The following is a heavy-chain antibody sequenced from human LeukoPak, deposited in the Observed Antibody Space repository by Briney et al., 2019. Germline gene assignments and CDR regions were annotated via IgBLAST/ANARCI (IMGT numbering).Heavy chain of an antibody. CDR2: IFHSGRT. CDR3: ARDATGLGNYFDY. J-gene: IGHJ4*02. V-gene: IGHV4-38-2*02. CDR1: GYSISSGHY. Sequence: SETLSLTCIVSGYSISSGHYWGWIRQPPGKGLEWIGSIFHSGRTYYNPSLQSRVTISVDTSRNQFSLNLNSVTAADTAVYYCARDATGLGNYFDYWGQGTLVTVSS. D-gene: IGHD7-27*01.